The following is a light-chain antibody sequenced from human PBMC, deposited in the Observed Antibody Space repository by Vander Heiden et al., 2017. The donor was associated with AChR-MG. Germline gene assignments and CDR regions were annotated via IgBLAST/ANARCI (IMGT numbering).Light chain of an antibody. CDR2: SSY. V-gene: IGLV1-44*01. J-gene: IGLJ2*01. CDR1: SSNIGSYS. CDR3: ASWDDNLNGVV. Sequence: QSVLTQPPSASGTPGQRVTLSCSGSSSNIGSYSINWYQQIPRTAPKLLIHSSYQRPSVVPARFSSSNPGTSASLAISALQSEDEADYYCASWDDNLNGVVFGGRTKLTVL.